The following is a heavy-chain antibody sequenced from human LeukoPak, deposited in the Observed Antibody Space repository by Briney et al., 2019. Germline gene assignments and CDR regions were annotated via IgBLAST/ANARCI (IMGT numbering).Heavy chain of an antibody. CDR1: GFIFSDYY. D-gene: IGHD5-12*01. V-gene: IGHV3-11*06. CDR2: ISSSSSYT. CDR3: ARNYEEWLRILDY. Sequence: GGSLRLSCAASGFIFSDYYMSWIRQAPGKGLEWVSYISSSSSYTNYADSVKGRFTISRDNAKNSLYLQMNSLRAEDTAVYYCARNYEEWLRILDYWGQGTLVTVSS. J-gene: IGHJ4*02.